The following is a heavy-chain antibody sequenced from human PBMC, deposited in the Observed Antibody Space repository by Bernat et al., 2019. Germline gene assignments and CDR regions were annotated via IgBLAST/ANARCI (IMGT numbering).Heavy chain of an antibody. Sequence: QVQLVESGGGVVQPGRSLRLSCAASGFTFSSYGMHWVRQAPGKGLEWVAVISYDGSNKYYADSVKGRFTISRDNSNNTLYLQMNSLRAEDTAVYYCAKWTPAGRDYWGQGTLVTVSS. CDR2: ISYDGSNK. CDR3: AKWTPAGRDY. V-gene: IGHV3-30*18. J-gene: IGHJ4*02. CDR1: GFTFSSYG. D-gene: IGHD3/OR15-3a*01.